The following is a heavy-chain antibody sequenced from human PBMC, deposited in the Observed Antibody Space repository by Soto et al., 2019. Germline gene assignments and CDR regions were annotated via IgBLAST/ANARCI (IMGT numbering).Heavy chain of an antibody. CDR2: ISYDGSSK. CDR1: GFTFSSYG. J-gene: IGHJ4*02. CDR3: AKPPPYCSSTSCYPFDY. D-gene: IGHD2-2*01. V-gene: IGHV3-30*18. Sequence: PGGSLRLSCAASGFTFSSYGMHWVRQAPGKGLEWVAVISYDGSSKYYADSVKGRFTISRDNSKNTLYLQMNSLRAEDTAVYYCAKPPPYCSSTSCYPFDYWGQGTLVTVSS.